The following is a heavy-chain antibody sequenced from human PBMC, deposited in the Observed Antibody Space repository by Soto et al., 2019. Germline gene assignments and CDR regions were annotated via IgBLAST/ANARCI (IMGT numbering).Heavy chain of an antibody. J-gene: IGHJ6*03. CDR3: ARDQGDIVVVPAAVPYYYYYYMDV. CDR1: GFTFSDYY. CDR2: ISSSGSTI. D-gene: IGHD2-2*01. V-gene: IGHV3-11*01. Sequence: GGSLRLSCAASGFTFSDYYMSWIRQAPGKGLEWVSYISSSGSTIYYADSVKGRFTISRDNAKNSLYLQMNSLRAEDTAVYYCARDQGDIVVVPAAVPYYYYYYMDVWGKGTTVTVSS.